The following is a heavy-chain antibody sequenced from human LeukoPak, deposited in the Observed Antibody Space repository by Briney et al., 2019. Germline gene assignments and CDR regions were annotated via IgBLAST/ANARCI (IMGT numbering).Heavy chain of an antibody. V-gene: IGHV3-23*01. Sequence: GGSLRLSCAASGFTFSSYAMGWVRQAPGKGLEWVSAISGSGGSTYYADSVKGRFTISRDNSKNTLYLQMNSLRAEDTALYYCAKDIRGIVVVVAAQLGGAFDIWGQGTMVTVSS. CDR1: GFTFSSYA. D-gene: IGHD2-15*01. CDR3: AKDIRGIVVVVAAQLGGAFDI. J-gene: IGHJ3*02. CDR2: ISGSGGST.